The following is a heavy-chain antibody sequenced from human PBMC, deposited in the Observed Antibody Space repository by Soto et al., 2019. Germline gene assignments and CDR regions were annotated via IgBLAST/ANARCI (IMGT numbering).Heavy chain of an antibody. CDR1: GGSISSSNW. D-gene: IGHD3-22*01. Sequence: PSETLSLTCAVSGGSISSSNWWSWVRQPPGKGLEWIGEIYHSGSTNYNPSLKSRVTISVDKSKNQFSLKLSSVTAADTAVYYCASHGRVVIFGGFDYWGQGTLVTVSS. V-gene: IGHV4-4*02. CDR2: IYHSGST. J-gene: IGHJ4*02. CDR3: ASHGRVVIFGGFDY.